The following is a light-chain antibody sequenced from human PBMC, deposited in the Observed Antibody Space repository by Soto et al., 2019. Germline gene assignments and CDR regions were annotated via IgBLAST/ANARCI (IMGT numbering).Light chain of an antibody. CDR1: QSVNNNY. V-gene: IGKV3-20*01. CDR2: GAS. CDR3: QQYGVAPGLFT. Sequence: EILLTQSPGSLSLSPGERATLSCRASQSVNNNYLAWYQQKPGQAPRLLIYGASSRATGIPDRFSGSGSGTDFTLTISRLEPEDFAVYYCQQYGVAPGLFTFGPGTKVDVK. J-gene: IGKJ3*01.